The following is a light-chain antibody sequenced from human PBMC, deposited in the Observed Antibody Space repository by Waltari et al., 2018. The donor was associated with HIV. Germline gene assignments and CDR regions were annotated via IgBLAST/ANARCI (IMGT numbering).Light chain of an antibody. J-gene: IGLJ3*02. CDR1: SSDVGGYNY. V-gene: IGLV2-11*01. Sequence: QSALTQPRSVSGSPGQSVTISCTVTSSDVGGYNYASLYQQYPGKAPKLMIYDVSKRPSGVPDRFSGSKSGSTASLTISGLQAEDEADYYCCSYAGSYTFWVFGGGTKLTVL. CDR3: CSYAGSYTFWV. CDR2: DVS.